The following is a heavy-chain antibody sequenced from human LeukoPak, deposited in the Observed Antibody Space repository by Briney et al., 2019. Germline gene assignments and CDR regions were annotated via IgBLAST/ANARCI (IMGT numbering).Heavy chain of an antibody. CDR1: GYTFTDYY. Sequence: GASVKVSCKASGYTFTDYYVHWARQAPGQGLEWMGWINPNSGGTKYAQKFQGRVTMTRDTSITTAYMELSRLRSDDMAVYYCALWDCYAMDVWGQGTTVTVSS. CDR3: ALWDCYAMDV. V-gene: IGHV1-2*02. CDR2: INPNSGGT. D-gene: IGHD3-16*01. J-gene: IGHJ6*02.